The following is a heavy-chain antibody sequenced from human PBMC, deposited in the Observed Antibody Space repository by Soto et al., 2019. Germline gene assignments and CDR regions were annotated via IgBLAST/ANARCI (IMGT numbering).Heavy chain of an antibody. CDR2: ISGSGGST. V-gene: IGHV3-23*01. Sequence: PGGSLRLSCAASGFTFSSYAMSGVRKAPGKGLEWVSAISGSGGSTYYADSVKGRFTISRDNSKNTLYLQMNSLRAEDTAVYYCAKEGYYDTLPGAFDIWGHGTMVTVSS. CDR1: GFTFSSYA. CDR3: AKEGYYDTLPGAFDI. J-gene: IGHJ3*02. D-gene: IGHD3-22*01.